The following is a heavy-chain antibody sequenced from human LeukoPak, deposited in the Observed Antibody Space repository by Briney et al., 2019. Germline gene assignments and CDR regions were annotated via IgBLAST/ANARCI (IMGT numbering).Heavy chain of an antibody. J-gene: IGHJ4*02. V-gene: IGHV4-34*01. CDR3: ARVPYSELHATFFDY. D-gene: IGHD1-7*01. CDR1: GGSFSGYY. Sequence: NPSETLSLTCAVYGGSFSGYYWSWIRQPPGKGLEWIGEINHSGSTNYNPSLKSRVTISVDTSKNQFSLKLSSVTAADTAVYYCARVPYSELHATFFDYWGQGTLVTVSS. CDR2: INHSGST.